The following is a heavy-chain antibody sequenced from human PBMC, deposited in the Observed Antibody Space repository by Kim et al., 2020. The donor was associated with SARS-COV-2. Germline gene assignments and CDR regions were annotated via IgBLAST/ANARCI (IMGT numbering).Heavy chain of an antibody. J-gene: IGHJ5*02. CDR1: GFSFRSYE. CDR2: ISGDGSIE. D-gene: IGHD1-26*01. CDR3: ARAGTLWDNWFAP. Sequence: GGSLRLSCTASGFSFRSYEFHWVRQAPGTGLEWVARISGDGSIEDYADSVKGRLQISRDNSNNMVYLEMNGLKTEDTAIYYCARAGTLWDNWFAPWGQGSLVTVSP. V-gene: IGHV3-30*03.